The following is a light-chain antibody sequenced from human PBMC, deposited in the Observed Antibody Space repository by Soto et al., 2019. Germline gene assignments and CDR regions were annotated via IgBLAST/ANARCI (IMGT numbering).Light chain of an antibody. Sequence: EIVLTQSTGTLSLSPGERATLSCRASQSVGSTYLAWYQQKPGQAPKLLIYGVSSRATGIPDRFSGSGSGTDFTLTISRLEPEDFAVYYCQQYGTSPLTFGPGTKVDL. CDR3: QQYGTSPLT. CDR1: QSVGSTY. V-gene: IGKV3-20*01. CDR2: GVS. J-gene: IGKJ3*01.